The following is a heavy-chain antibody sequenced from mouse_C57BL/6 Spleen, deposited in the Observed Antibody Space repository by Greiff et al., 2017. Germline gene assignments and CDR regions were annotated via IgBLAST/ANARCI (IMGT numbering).Heavy chain of an antibody. CDR1: GYTFTDYE. CDR2: IDPETGGT. Sequence: VQLMESGAELVRPGASVTLSCKASGYTFTDYEMHWVKQTPVHGLEWIGAIDPETGGTAYNQKFKGKAILTADKSSSTAYMELRSLTSEDSAVYDCTRSDMYGNCVEGAMDYWGQGTTGTVSS. D-gene: IGHD2-10*02. CDR3: TRSDMYGNCVEGAMDY. V-gene: IGHV1-15*01. J-gene: IGHJ4*01.